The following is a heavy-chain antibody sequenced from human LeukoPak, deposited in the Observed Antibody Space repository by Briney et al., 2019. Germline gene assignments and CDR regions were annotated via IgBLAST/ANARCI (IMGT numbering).Heavy chain of an antibody. V-gene: IGHV3-30-3*01. J-gene: IGHJ6*03. D-gene: IGHD4-11*01. CDR1: GFTFSRYA. Sequence: PGGSLRLSCAASGFTFSRYAMHWVRQAPGKGLGWVAVVSYDGSNKYYADSVKGRFTISRDNSKNTLYLQMNSLRAEDTALYYCATTQSSLYYYYYYMDVWGKGTTVTVSS. CDR2: VSYDGSNK. CDR3: ATTQSSLYYYYYYMDV.